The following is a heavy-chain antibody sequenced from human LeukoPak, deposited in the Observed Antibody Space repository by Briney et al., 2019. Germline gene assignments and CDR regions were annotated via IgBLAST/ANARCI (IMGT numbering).Heavy chain of an antibody. V-gene: IGHV4-39*07. CDR2: IYYSGST. CDR3: ARDSAILGSYYGGGDY. Sequence: SETLSLTCTVSGGSISSSSYYWGWIRQPPGKGLEWIGSIYYSGSTYYNPSLKSRATISVDTSKNQFSLKLSSVTAADTAVYYCARDSAILGSYYGGGDYWGQGTLVTVSS. D-gene: IGHD1-26*01. CDR1: GGSISSSSYY. J-gene: IGHJ4*02.